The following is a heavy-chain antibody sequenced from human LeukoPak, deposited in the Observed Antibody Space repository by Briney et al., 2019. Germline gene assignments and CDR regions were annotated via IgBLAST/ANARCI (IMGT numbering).Heavy chain of an antibody. V-gene: IGHV3-74*01. Sequence: GGSLRLSCAASGFTFSSYEMNWVRQAPGKGLVWVSRINSDGSSTSYADSVKGRFTISRDNAKNTLYLQMNSLRAEDTAVYYCARGPRYWDSGSSSIDYWGQGTLVTVSS. CDR1: GFTFSSYE. J-gene: IGHJ4*02. CDR2: INSDGSST. CDR3: ARGPRYWDSGSSSIDY. D-gene: IGHD3-10*01.